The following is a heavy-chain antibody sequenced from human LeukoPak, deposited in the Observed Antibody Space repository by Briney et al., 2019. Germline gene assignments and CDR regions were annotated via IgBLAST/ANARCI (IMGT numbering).Heavy chain of an antibody. D-gene: IGHD3-9*01. CDR2: IIPILGIA. CDR3: ATVLYYDILTGYFLFDS. J-gene: IGHJ4*02. Sequence: SVKVSCKASGGTFSSYAISWVRQAPGQGLEWMGRIIPILGIANYAQKFQGRVTITADKSTSTAYMELSSLRSEDTAVYYCATVLYYDILTGYFLFDSWGQGTLVTVSS. CDR1: GGTFSSYA. V-gene: IGHV1-69*04.